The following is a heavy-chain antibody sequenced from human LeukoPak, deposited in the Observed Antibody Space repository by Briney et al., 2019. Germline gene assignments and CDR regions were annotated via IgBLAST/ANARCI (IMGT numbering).Heavy chain of an antibody. CDR1: GFTFSSYS. D-gene: IGHD6-19*01. Sequence: PGGSLRLSCAASGFTFSSYSMNWVRQAPGKGLEWVSYISSSSSTIYYADSVKGRFTISRDNAKNSLYLQMTSLRAEDTAVYYCARGTPGGWYGYYYGMDVWGQGTTVTVSS. V-gene: IGHV3-48*01. CDR2: ISSSSSTI. CDR3: ARGTPGGWYGYYYGMDV. J-gene: IGHJ6*02.